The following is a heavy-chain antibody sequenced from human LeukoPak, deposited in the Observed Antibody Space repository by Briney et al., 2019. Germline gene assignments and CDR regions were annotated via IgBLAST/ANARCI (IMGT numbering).Heavy chain of an antibody. Sequence: GGSLRLSCAASGFTFSSYAMHWVRQAPGKGLEWVAVISYDGSNKYYADSVKGRFTISRDKSKNTLYLQMNSLRAEDTAVYYCARDRGGNSDFDYWGQGTLVTVSS. V-gene: IGHV3-30*04. CDR2: ISYDGSNK. J-gene: IGHJ4*02. CDR3: ARDRGGNSDFDY. D-gene: IGHD4-23*01. CDR1: GFTFSSYA.